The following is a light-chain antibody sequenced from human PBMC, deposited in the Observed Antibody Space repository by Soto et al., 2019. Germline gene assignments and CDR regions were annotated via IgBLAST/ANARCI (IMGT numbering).Light chain of an antibody. J-gene: IGKJ5*01. CDR2: GAS. CDR1: QSVRGN. V-gene: IGKV3-15*01. Sequence: EIVMTQSPATLSVSPGERATLSCRASQSVRGNLAWYQQKPGQYPRLLIYGASSRATGIPARLSGSGSGTGFTLAISGLQSEDFAVYYGQQYYNWPFSTFGQGTRLEVK. CDR3: QQYYNWPFST.